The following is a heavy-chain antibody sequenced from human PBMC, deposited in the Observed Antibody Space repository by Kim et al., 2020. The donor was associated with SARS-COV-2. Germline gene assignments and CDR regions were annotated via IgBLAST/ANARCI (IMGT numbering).Heavy chain of an antibody. CDR3: ARGDYGSGSYYNSYFDY. V-gene: IGHV4-31*03. CDR1: GGSISSGGYY. J-gene: IGHJ4*02. CDR2: IYYSGST. D-gene: IGHD3-10*01. Sequence: SETLSLTCTVSGGSISSGGYYWSWIRQHPGKGLEWIGYIYYSGSTYYNPSLKSRVTISVDTSKNQFSLKLSSVTAADTAVYYCARGDYGSGSYYNSYFDYWGQGTLVTVSS.